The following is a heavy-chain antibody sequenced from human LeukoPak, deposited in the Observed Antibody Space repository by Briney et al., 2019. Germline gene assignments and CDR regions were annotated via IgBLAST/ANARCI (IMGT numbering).Heavy chain of an antibody. CDR3: ARDRNYYGSGSLNWFDP. J-gene: IGHJ5*02. Sequence: SETLSLTCTVSGVSISSGDYYWSWIRQPPGKDLEWIGYIYYSGSTYYNASLKSRVTISPDTSKNQFSLKLNSVTAADTAVYYCARDRNYYGSGSLNWFDPWGQGTLVTVSS. D-gene: IGHD3-10*01. CDR2: IYYSGST. V-gene: IGHV4-30-4*01. CDR1: GVSISSGDYY.